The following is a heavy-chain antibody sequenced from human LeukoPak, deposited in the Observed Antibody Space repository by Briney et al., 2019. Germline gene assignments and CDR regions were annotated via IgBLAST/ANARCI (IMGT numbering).Heavy chain of an antibody. CDR1: GFTFSSYA. V-gene: IGHV3-23*01. Sequence: PGGSLRLSCAASGFTFSSYAMSWVRQAPGKGLEWVSAISGSGGSTYYADSVKGRFTISRDNSKNTLYLQMNSLRAEDTAVYYCAKGSAMVLDYYYSYGMDVWGQGTTVTVSS. D-gene: IGHD5-18*01. CDR2: ISGSGGST. J-gene: IGHJ6*02. CDR3: AKGSAMVLDYYYSYGMDV.